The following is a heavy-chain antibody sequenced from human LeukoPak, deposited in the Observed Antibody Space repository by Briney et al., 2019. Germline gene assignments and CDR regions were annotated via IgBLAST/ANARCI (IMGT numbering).Heavy chain of an antibody. Sequence: ASVKVSCKAFGYTFTNHDINWVRQATGQGLEWMGWVSPNSGNTVYAQKVKGRVIMTMDPSMSTAYMELSSLLSEDTAVYYCARGGPDDNYDDFDYWGQGTLVTVAS. CDR2: VSPNSGNT. CDR3: ARGGPDDNYDDFDY. CDR1: GYTFTNHD. J-gene: IGHJ4*02. D-gene: IGHD4-11*01. V-gene: IGHV1-8*01.